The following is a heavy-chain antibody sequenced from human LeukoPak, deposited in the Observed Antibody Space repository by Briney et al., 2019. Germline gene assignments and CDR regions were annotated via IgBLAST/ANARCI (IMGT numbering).Heavy chain of an antibody. J-gene: IGHJ4*02. CDR2: ISSSSSYI. CDR1: GFTFGSYS. D-gene: IGHD2-2*01. CDR3: ARDDGMPAALDY. Sequence: GGSLRLSCAASGFTFGSYSMNWVRQAPGKGLEWVSSISSSSSYIYYADSVKGRFTISRDNAKNSLYLQMNSLRAEDTAVYYCARDDGMPAALDYWGQGTLVTVSS. V-gene: IGHV3-21*01.